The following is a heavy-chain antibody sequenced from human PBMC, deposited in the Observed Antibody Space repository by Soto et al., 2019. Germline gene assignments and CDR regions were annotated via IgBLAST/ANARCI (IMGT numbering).Heavy chain of an antibody. CDR3: ARDLRLYYYYGMDV. J-gene: IGHJ6*02. CDR1: GGTFSSYA. CDR2: VIPIFGTA. Sequence: GASVKVSCKASGGTFSSYAISWVRQAPGQGLEWMRGVIPIFGTANYAQKFQGRVTITADKSTSTAYMELSSLRSEDTAVYYCARDLRLYYYYGMDVWGQGSTVTAP. V-gene: IGHV1-69*06.